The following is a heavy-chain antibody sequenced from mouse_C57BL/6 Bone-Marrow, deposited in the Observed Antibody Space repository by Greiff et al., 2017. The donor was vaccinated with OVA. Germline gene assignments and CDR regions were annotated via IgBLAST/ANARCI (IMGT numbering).Heavy chain of an antibody. J-gene: IGHJ1*03. CDR2: IDPNSGGT. CDR3: ATYDGYPYWYFDV. D-gene: IGHD2-3*01. Sequence: VQLQQPGAELVKPGASVKLSCKASGYTFTSYWMHWVKQRPGRGLEWIGRIDPNSGGTKYNEKFKSKATLTVDKPSSTAYMQLSSLTSEVSSAYYCATYDGYPYWYFDVWGTGTTVTVSS. V-gene: IGHV1-72*01. CDR1: GYTFTSYW.